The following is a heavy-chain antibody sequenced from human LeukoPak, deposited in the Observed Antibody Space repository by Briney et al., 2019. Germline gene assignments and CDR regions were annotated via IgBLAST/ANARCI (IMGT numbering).Heavy chain of an antibody. D-gene: IGHD2-21*02. CDR3: ARGASCGGDCYWEDYYYYGTDV. V-gene: IGHV4-34*01. CDR2: INDSGTT. J-gene: IGHJ6*02. Sequence: PGGSLRLSCAASGFTFSSYAMSWIRQPPGKGLEWIGEINDSGTTNYNPSLKSRVTISIDSSKNQFSLKLSSVTAADTAVYYCARGASCGGDCYWEDYYYYGTDVWGQGTTVTVSS. CDR1: GFTFSSYA.